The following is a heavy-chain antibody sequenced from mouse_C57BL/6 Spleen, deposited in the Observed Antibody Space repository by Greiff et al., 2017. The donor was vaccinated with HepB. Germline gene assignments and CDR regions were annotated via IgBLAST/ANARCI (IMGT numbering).Heavy chain of an antibody. CDR2: IWRGGST. CDR1: GFSLPSYG. CDR3: AKSGIYYGSSYGYFDV. J-gene: IGHJ1*03. V-gene: IGHV2-5*01. D-gene: IGHD1-1*01. Sequence: QVQLKESGPGLVQPSQSLSITCTVSGFSLPSYGVHWVRQSPGKGLEWLGVIWRGGSTDYNAAFMSRLSITKDNSKSQVFFKMNSLQADDTAIYYCAKSGIYYGSSYGYFDVWGTGTTAIVSS.